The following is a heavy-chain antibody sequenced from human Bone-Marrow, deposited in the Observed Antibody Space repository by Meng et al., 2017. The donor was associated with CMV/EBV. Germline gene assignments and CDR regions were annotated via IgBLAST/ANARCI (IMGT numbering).Heavy chain of an antibody. V-gene: IGHV3-21*01. CDR2: ISSSSSYI. J-gene: IGHJ4*02. Sequence: GESLKISCAASGFTFSSYSMNWVRQAPGKGLEWVSSISSSSSYIYYAVSVKGRFTISRDNAKNSLYLQMNSLRAEDTDVYYCAKEPIVGATFYWGKGTLVTVTS. CDR1: GFTFSSYS. CDR3: AKEPIVGATFY. D-gene: IGHD1-26*01.